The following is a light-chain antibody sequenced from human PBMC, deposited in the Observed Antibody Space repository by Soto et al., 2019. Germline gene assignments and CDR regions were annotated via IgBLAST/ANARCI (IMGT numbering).Light chain of an antibody. Sequence: DIQMTQSPSTLSASVGDRVTITCRANQSISSWLAWYQQKPGKAPKLLIYKAPSLESGVPSRFSGSGSGTEFTLTISSLQPDDFATYYCQQYNSYWTFGQGTKVDIK. V-gene: IGKV1-5*03. J-gene: IGKJ1*01. CDR1: QSISSW. CDR3: QQYNSYWT. CDR2: KAP.